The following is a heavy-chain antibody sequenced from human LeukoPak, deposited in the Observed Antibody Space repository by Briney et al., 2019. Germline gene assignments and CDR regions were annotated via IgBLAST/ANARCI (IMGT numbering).Heavy chain of an antibody. CDR1: GYTFTGNY. V-gene: IGHV1-2*02. CDR3: ARGTYGGLPTSYYYYYMDV. J-gene: IGHJ6*03. CDR2: IYPDSGGT. D-gene: IGHD4-23*01. Sequence: GASVKVSCKASGYTFTGNYMHWVRQAPGQGLEWMGWIYPDSGGTTYAEEFQGRVTMTRDTSITTAYLELSRLRSDDTAVYYCARGTYGGLPTSYYYYYMDVWGKGTTVTISS.